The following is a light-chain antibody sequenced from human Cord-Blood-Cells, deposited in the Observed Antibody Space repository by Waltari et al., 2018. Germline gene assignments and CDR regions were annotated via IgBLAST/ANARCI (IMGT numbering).Light chain of an antibody. Sequence: QSALTPPLSASGSPGQSVTISRPGTSREHGGYNYVSWYQQHPGKSPKLMIYEASKRPTRLPYGSSGSKSGNTASLTVSGLQAEDTADNYCSSYADSNVLFCGETKRTVL. J-gene: IGLJ2*01. CDR3: SSYADSNVL. CDR2: EAS. V-gene: IGLV2-8*01. CDR1: SREHGGYNY.